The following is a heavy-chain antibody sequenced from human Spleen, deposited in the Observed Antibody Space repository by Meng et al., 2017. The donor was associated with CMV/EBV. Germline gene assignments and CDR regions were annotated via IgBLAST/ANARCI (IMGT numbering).Heavy chain of an antibody. V-gene: IGHV3-66*01. CDR1: GFTVSSNY. CDR2: IYSGGST. CDR3: AKDRVDCSSTSCYDYGMDV. Sequence: GESLKISCAASGFTVSSNYMSWVRQAPGKGLEWVSVIYSGGSTYYADSVKGRFTISRDNAKNSLYLQMNSLRAEDTAVYYCAKDRVDCSSTSCYDYGMDVWGQGTTVTVSS. D-gene: IGHD2-2*01. J-gene: IGHJ6*02.